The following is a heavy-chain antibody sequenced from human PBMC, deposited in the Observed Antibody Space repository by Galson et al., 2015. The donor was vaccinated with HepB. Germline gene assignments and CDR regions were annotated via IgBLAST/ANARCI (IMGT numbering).Heavy chain of an antibody. D-gene: IGHD6-19*01. CDR1: GFTVSSNY. Sequence: SLRLSCAASGFTVSSNYMSWVRQAPGKGLEWVSVIYSGGSTYYADSVKGRFTISRDNSKNTLYLQMNSLRAEDTAVYYCASRVYSSGWYFFDYWGQETLVTVSS. J-gene: IGHJ4*02. CDR2: IYSGGST. V-gene: IGHV3-66*01. CDR3: ASRVYSSGWYFFDY.